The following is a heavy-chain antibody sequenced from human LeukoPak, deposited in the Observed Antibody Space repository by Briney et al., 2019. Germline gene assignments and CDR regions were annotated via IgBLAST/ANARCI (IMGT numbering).Heavy chain of an antibody. D-gene: IGHD3-16*01. Sequence: TGGSLRLSFEAPGFTFSSYGLTGAPQAPGRGREWVANIKQDGSEKHYVDSVKGRFTISRDNAKNSLYLQMNSLRAEDSAVYYCASDPDWGSDYWGQGTLVTVSS. J-gene: IGHJ4*02. CDR2: IKQDGSEK. V-gene: IGHV3-7*01. CDR1: GFTFSSYG. CDR3: ASDPDWGSDY.